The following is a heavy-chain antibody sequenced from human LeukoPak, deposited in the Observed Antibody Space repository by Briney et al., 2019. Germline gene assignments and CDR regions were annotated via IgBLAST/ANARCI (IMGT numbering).Heavy chain of an antibody. CDR3: ARVQAAAGTMMVYGFDI. CDR1: GGSISSGTYY. J-gene: IGHJ3*02. V-gene: IGHV4-61*02. D-gene: IGHD6-13*01. CDR2: IYTSENT. Sequence: SETLSLTCTVSGGSISSGTYYWSWIRQPAGKGLEWIGRIYTSENTNYNPSLKSRVTISLDTSKNQFSLKLSSVTAADTAVYYCARVQAAAGTMMVYGFDIWGQGTLVTVSS.